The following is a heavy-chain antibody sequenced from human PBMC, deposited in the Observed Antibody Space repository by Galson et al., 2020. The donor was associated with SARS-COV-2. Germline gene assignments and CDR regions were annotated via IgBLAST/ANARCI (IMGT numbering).Heavy chain of an antibody. CDR2: IYYSGNT. Sequence: SETLSLTCTVSGYSIRSGYNWGWIRQPPEKGLEWSGNIYYSGNTYYNPSLKSRVTISVDTSKNQFSLNLSSVTAADTAVYYCARRGSYYDLDSWGQGTLVIVSS. CDR1: GYSIRSGYN. V-gene: IGHV4-38-2*02. CDR3: ARRGSYYDLDS. J-gene: IGHJ4*02. D-gene: IGHD1-26*01.